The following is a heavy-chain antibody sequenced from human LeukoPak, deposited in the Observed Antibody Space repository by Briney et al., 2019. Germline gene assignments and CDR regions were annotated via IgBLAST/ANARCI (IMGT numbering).Heavy chain of an antibody. CDR1: GGTFSSYT. V-gene: IGHV1-69*04. D-gene: IGHD3-16*01. CDR2: IIPILGIA. Sequence: ASVKVSCKASGGTFSSYTISWVRQAPGQGLEWMGRIIPILGIANYAQKFQGRVTITADKSTSTAYMELSSLRSEDTAVYYCAREVGERLPAGLWGQGTQVTVSS. J-gene: IGHJ4*02. CDR3: AREVGERLPAGL.